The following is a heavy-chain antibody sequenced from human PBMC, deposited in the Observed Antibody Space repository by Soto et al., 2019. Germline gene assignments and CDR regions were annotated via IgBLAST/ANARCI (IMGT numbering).Heavy chain of an antibody. Sequence: QVQVVQSGVEVRRPGSSVKVSCKASGDTFKNCVISWVRQAPGQGLEWMGGIIPLFGKTEFAQRFQGRLTITTDESTTTAYMELSRLRSEDTATYYCAAELGFGKLSVVWGQGTTVIVSS. CDR2: IIPLFGKT. CDR1: GDTFKNCV. CDR3: AAELGFGKLSVV. V-gene: IGHV1-69*01. D-gene: IGHD3-10*01. J-gene: IGHJ6*02.